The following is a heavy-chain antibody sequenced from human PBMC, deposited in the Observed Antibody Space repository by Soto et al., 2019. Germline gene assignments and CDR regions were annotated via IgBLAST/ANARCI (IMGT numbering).Heavy chain of an antibody. Sequence: QVQLVQSGAEVKKPGSSVKVSCKASGGTFSSYAISWVRQAPGQGLEWMGGIIPIFGTANYEQKFQGRVTTLADACTSSAYMALSSLGPEATAVYYCARDKTTVTTCWFDPWAQGTLVTVSS. CDR1: GGTFSSYA. D-gene: IGHD4-17*01. CDR3: ARDKTTVTTCWFDP. CDR2: IIPIFGTA. V-gene: IGHV1-69*01. J-gene: IGHJ5*02.